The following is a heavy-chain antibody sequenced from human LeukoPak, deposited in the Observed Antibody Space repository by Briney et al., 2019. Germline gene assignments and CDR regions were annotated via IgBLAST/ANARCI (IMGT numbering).Heavy chain of an antibody. Sequence: PSQTLSLTCTVSGGSISSGGYCWSWVRQHPGKGLEWIGYIYYSGSTYYNPSLKSRVTISVDTSKNQFSLKLSSVTAADTAVYYCARDGGAGYYYDSSAQYYYYYGMDVWGQGTTVTVSS. D-gene: IGHD3-22*01. J-gene: IGHJ6*02. CDR3: ARDGGAGYYYDSSAQYYYYYGMDV. CDR2: IYYSGST. CDR1: GGSISSGGYC. V-gene: IGHV4-31*03.